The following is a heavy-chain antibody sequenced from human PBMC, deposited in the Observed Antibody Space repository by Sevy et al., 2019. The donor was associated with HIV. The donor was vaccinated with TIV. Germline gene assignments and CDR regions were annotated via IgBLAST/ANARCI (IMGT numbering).Heavy chain of an antibody. D-gene: IGHD3-16*01. CDR1: GFTFTAYW. CDR2: IDHDGSNP. Sequence: GGSLRLSCAASGFTFTAYWMYWVRQAPGKGLEWVSRIDHDGSNPINADSVKGRFTASRDNSKNTLYLQMTSLRGEDTAVYFCVRDRGAHDGFDIWGQGTMVTVSS. J-gene: IGHJ3*02. V-gene: IGHV3-74*01. CDR3: VRDRGAHDGFDI.